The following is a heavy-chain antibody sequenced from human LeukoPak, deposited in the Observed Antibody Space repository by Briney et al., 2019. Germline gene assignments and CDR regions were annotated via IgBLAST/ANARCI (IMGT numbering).Heavy chain of an antibody. J-gene: IGHJ4*02. CDR3: ARLNYYASGKPFDY. Sequence: SGTLSLTCAVSGGSISSSNWWSWVHQPPGKGLEWIGEIYHSGSTSYNPSLQSRVTISLDKSKNQFSLKLSSVTAADTAVYYCARLNYYASGKPFDYWGQGTLVTVSS. CDR1: GGSISSSNW. V-gene: IGHV4-4*02. CDR2: IYHSGST. D-gene: IGHD3-10*01.